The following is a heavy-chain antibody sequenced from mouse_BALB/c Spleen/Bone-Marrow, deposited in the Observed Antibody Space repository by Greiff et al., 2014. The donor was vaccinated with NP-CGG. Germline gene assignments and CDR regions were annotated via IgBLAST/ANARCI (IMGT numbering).Heavy chain of an antibody. J-gene: IGHJ2*01. V-gene: IGHV1-19*01. CDR2: VTPYNGGT. CDR3: ARTGY. CDR1: GYTFTDYY. Sequence: EVQLQQSGPELVKPGASVKMSCKASGYTFTDYYMYWVKQSHGESSEWIGRVTPYNGGTTYNQKFKGKATLTVDKSSSTAYMALNSLTSEDSAVYYCARTGYWGQGTTLTVSP.